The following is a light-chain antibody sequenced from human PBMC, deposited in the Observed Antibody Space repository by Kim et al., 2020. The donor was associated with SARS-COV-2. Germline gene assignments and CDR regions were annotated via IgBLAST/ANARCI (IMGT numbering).Light chain of an antibody. CDR3: QQLNSYLT. V-gene: IGKV1-9*01. CDR1: QGISSY. Sequence: SASVGDRDTITCRASQGISSYLAWYQQKPGKAPKLLIYAASTLQSGVPSRFSGSGSGTDFTLTISSLQPEDFATYYCQQLNSYLTFGGGTKVDIK. CDR2: AAS. J-gene: IGKJ4*01.